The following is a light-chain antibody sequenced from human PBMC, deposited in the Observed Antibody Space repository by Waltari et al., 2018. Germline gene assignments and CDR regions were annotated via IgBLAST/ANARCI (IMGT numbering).Light chain of an antibody. CDR2: DAS. CDR1: KSVSSY. V-gene: IGKV3-11*01. CDR3: QQRDNWPPVGT. J-gene: IGKJ3*01. Sequence: EIVLTQSQVTLSLSPGESATLSCRASKSVSSYLAGYQQKPGQAPRLLIYDASNRASGIPARFSGSGSGTDFTLTISSLEPEDFAVYYCQQRDNWPPVGTFGPGTKVEIK.